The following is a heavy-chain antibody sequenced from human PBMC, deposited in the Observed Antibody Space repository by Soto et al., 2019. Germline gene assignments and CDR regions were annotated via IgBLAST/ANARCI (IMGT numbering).Heavy chain of an antibody. CDR1: GFIFSSYS. Sequence: EVQVVESGGGLAQRGGSLRLSCAASGFIFSSYSMRWVRQAPGQGLEWVSEITSSSSSIYYGDAVKGRFTISRDNAKNSLALTMDSLRSKYVAAYYCARGREYCSGGRCYETGSDYWGQGTLVTVSS. D-gene: IGHD2-15*01. CDR3: ARGREYCSGGRCYETGSDY. V-gene: IGHV3-48*01. J-gene: IGHJ4*02. CDR2: ITSSSSSI.